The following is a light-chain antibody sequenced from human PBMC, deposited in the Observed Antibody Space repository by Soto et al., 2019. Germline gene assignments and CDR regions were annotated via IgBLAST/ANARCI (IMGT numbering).Light chain of an antibody. V-gene: IGKV3-20*01. J-gene: IGKJ3*01. CDR1: QSVSSSS. Sequence: EFLLTQSPDTLSLSPGERATLSCRASQSVSSSSLAWYQQKLGQAPKLLIYGVSYRAAGIPERFSGSGSGTDFTLTISRLAAEDFAVYYCQQYGNAPFTFGPGTKVEI. CDR3: QQYGNAPFT. CDR2: GVS.